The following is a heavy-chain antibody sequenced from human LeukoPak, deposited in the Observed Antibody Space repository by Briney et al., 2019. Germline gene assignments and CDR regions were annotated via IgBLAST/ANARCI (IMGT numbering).Heavy chain of an antibody. CDR3: AIPSIDVGETSGWYGLDY. Sequence: GRSLRLSCAVSGFTFRSYGMHWVRQPPGKGLEWVAVISYDGSNKYYADSVKGRFTISRDNSKNTLYLQMNSLRAEDTAVYYCAIPSIDVGETSGWYGLDYWGQGTRVTVSS. CDR1: GFTFRSYG. J-gene: IGHJ4*02. V-gene: IGHV3-30*03. CDR2: ISYDGSNK. D-gene: IGHD6-19*01.